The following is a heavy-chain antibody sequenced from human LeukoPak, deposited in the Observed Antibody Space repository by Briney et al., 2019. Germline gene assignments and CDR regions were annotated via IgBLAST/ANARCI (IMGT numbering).Heavy chain of an antibody. J-gene: IGHJ4*02. CDR1: GYSFTSDW. CDR3: ARPHDYYDSSGYGY. D-gene: IGHD3-22*01. V-gene: IGHV5-51*01. Sequence: GESLMISCKGAGYSFTSDWSGWVRQMPGKGLEWRGIIYPGDCDTRYSAAFQGQVTISADKSVSTAYLQWSSLQASDPAMYYCARPHDYYDSSGYGYWGQGTLVTVSS. CDR2: IYPGDCDT.